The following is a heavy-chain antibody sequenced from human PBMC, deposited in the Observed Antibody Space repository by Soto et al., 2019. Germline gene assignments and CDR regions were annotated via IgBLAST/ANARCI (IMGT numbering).Heavy chain of an antibody. D-gene: IGHD3-16*01. Sequence: ETLSLTCTVSGGSISSSSYYWGWIRQPPGKGLEWIGYIYYSGSTNYNPSLKSRVTISVDTSKNQFSLKLSSVTAADTAVYYCARVWGYAFDYWGQGTLVTVSS. CDR3: ARVWGYAFDY. J-gene: IGHJ4*02. V-gene: IGHV4-61*05. CDR2: IYYSGST. CDR1: GGSISSSSYY.